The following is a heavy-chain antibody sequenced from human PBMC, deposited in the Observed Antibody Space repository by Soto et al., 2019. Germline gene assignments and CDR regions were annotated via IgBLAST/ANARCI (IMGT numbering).Heavy chain of an antibody. CDR1: GGTFTNYA. Sequence: QVQLVQSGAEVKKPGSSVKVSCKASGGTFTNYAINWVRQAPGQGLEWMGSSVPVYGTPHFAQRFLGRATITADESTSTAYMELRNLGSDDTAIYYCARDSRYGYNYLDYLAYWGQGTLVTVSS. J-gene: IGHJ4*02. D-gene: IGHD5-12*01. CDR3: ARDSRYGYNYLDYLAY. CDR2: SVPVYGTP. V-gene: IGHV1-69*18.